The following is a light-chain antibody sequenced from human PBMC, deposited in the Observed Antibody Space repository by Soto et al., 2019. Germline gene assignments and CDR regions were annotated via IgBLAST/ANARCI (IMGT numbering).Light chain of an antibody. J-gene: IGKJ5*01. V-gene: IGKV1-39*01. CDR2: AAS. CDR1: QGISSY. Sequence: DIQMTQTPSTRSASVGDRVTITCRASQGISSYLAWYQQKPGKAPKLLIYAASSLQSGVPSRFSGSGSGTDFTLTISSLQPEDFATYYCQQSYSTPPITFGQGTRLEIK. CDR3: QQSYSTPPIT.